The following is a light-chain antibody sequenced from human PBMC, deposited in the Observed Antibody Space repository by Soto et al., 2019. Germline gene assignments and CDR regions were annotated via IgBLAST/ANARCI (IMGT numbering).Light chain of an antibody. J-gene: IGKJ4*01. Sequence: EIVLTQSPATLSLSPGERATLSCRASQNIGGQLAWYQQKPGQTPRLLIYGTSTRATGISGRFSGSGSGTEFTLTISNLQSEDFAVYYCQQYNNWPLTFGGGTRWIS. CDR3: QQYNNWPLT. CDR1: QNIGGQ. V-gene: IGKV3D-15*01. CDR2: GTS.